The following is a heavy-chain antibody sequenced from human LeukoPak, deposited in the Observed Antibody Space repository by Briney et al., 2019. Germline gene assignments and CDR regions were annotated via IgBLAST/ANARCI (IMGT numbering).Heavy chain of an antibody. J-gene: IGHJ4*02. CDR3: ATSDDSSGSD. V-gene: IGHV3-7*01. CDR2: INLDGSVI. Sequence: VSLRLSCAASGFTFSGYWMSWVRQAPGKGLEWVANINLDGSVIHYVDSAKGRFTISRDNAKNSLYLQMNYLRAEDTALYYCATSDDSSGSDWGQGTLVTVSS. CDR1: GFTFSGYW. D-gene: IGHD3-22*01.